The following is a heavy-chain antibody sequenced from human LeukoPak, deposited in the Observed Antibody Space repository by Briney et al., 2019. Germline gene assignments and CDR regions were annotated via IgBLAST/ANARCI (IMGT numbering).Heavy chain of an antibody. CDR1: GGSFSGYY. CDR3: ARGPNSGSHYFYFDY. D-gene: IGHD1-26*01. CDR2: INHSGST. V-gene: IGHV4-34*01. Sequence: SQTLSLTCAVYGGSFSGYYWSWIRHPPGKGLECIGEINHSGSTNYNPSLKSRVTISVDTSKNQFSLKLSSVTAADTAVYSCARGPNSGSHYFYFDYWGQGTLVTVSS. J-gene: IGHJ4*02.